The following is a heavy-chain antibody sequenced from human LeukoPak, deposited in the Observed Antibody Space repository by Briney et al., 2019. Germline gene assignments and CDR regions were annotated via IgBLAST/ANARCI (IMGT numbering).Heavy chain of an antibody. CDR3: ARGLLFVHDAFDI. V-gene: IGHV3-53*01. Sequence: PGGSLRPSCAASGFPVSSNYVGWVRQAPGKGLGGVSVIYRGGSPYYADSVKGRFTISRDNSKNTLYLQMNSLRAEDTAVYYCARGLLFVHDAFDIWGQRTMVTVSS. CDR1: GFPVSSNY. CDR2: IYRGGSP. J-gene: IGHJ3*02. D-gene: IGHD3-10*01.